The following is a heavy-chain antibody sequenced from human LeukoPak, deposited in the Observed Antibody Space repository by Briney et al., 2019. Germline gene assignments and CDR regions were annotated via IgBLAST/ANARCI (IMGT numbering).Heavy chain of an antibody. Sequence: PGGSLRLSCAASGFTFSIYWMSWVRQAPGKGLEWVANIKQDGSEKYYVDSVKGRFTISRDNAKNSLYLQMNSLRAEDTAVYYCARVFGYDYVWGSYLDYWGQGTLVTVSS. CDR3: ARVFGYDYVWGSYLDY. CDR2: IKQDGSEK. V-gene: IGHV3-7*01. J-gene: IGHJ4*02. CDR1: GFTFSIYW. D-gene: IGHD3-16*02.